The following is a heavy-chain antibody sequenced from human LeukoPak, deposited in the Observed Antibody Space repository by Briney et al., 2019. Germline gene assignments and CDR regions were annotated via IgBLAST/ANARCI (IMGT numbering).Heavy chain of an antibody. D-gene: IGHD1-26*01. CDR1: GFTFSGYR. V-gene: IGHV3-21*01. CDR2: ISSSRSYI. Sequence: GGALRVSCAASGFTFSGYRMNWVRQAPGKGLEWVSSISSSRSYIYYADSVKGRFTISRDNAKNSLYLQLNSLSAEYTAVYYCARPYSGTFLAAGAFDIWGQGTMVTVSS. J-gene: IGHJ3*02. CDR3: ARPYSGTFLAAGAFDI.